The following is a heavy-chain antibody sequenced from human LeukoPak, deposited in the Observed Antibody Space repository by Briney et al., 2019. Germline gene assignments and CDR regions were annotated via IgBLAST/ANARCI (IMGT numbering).Heavy chain of an antibody. Sequence: GGSLRLSCAASSFTFSSYNMNWVRQAPGKGLEWVSGISWNSATIGYADSVKGRFTISRDNAKNSLYLQMNSLRGEDMALYYCARGTTAIYYFDYWGQGTLVTVSS. CDR3: ARGTTAIYYFDY. CDR2: ISWNSATI. J-gene: IGHJ4*02. CDR1: SFTFSSYN. D-gene: IGHD5-18*01. V-gene: IGHV3-9*03.